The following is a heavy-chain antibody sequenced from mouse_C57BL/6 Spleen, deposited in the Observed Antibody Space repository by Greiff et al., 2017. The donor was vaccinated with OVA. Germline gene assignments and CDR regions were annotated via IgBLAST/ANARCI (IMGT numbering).Heavy chain of an antibody. D-gene: IGHD2-4*01. V-gene: IGHV1-54*01. CDR3: ATYDYSYWYFDV. Sequence: QVQPQQSGAELVRPGPSVKVSCKASGYAFTNYLIEWVKQRPGQGLEWIGVINPGSGGTNYNEKFKGKATLTADKSSSTAYMQLSSLTSEDSAVYFCATYDYSYWYFDVWGTGTTVTVSS. J-gene: IGHJ1*03. CDR1: GYAFTNYL. CDR2: INPGSGGT.